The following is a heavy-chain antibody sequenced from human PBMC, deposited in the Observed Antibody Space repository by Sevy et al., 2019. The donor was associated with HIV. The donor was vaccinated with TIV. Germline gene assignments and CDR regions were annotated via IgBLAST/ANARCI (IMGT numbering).Heavy chain of an antibody. CDR2: FDPEDGET. CDR1: GYTLTEVS. J-gene: IGHJ4*02. D-gene: IGHD3-22*01. V-gene: IGHV1-24*01. CDR3: ATAREYYSDSSGYLDY. Sequence: ASVKVSCKVSGYTLTEVSMHWVRHCHGKGLEWMGRFDPEDGETIYAQKFQGRITMTEDTSTDTAYMELRSLRSEDTAVYHCATAREYYSDSSGYLDYWGQGTLVTVSS.